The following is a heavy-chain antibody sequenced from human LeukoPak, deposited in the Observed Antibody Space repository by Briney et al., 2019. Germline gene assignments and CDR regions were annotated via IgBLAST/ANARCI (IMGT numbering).Heavy chain of an antibody. CDR1: GFTFSSYS. CDR2: ISSSSSTI. V-gene: IGHV3-48*01. Sequence: PGGSLRLSCAASGFTFSSYSMNWVRQAPGKGLEWVSYISSSSSTIYYADSVKGRFTISRDNSKNTLYLHMNSLRAEDTAVYYCAKDGGEYYDILTGYYPRLYYMDVWGKGTTVTISS. CDR3: AKDGGEYYDILTGYYPRLYYMDV. D-gene: IGHD3-9*01. J-gene: IGHJ6*03.